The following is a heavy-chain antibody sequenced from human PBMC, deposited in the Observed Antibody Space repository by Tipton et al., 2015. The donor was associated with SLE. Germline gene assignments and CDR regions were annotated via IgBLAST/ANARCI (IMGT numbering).Heavy chain of an antibody. J-gene: IGHJ6*02. CDR2: IRYDGSNK. V-gene: IGHV3-30*02. Sequence: GSLRLSCAASGFTFSSYGMHWVRQAPGKGLEWVAFIRYDGSNKYYADSVKGRFTISRDNSKNTLYLQMNSLRAEDTAVYYCAKGYYDYIWGSYRYTDYYYGMDVWGQGTTVTVSS. CDR1: GFTFSSYG. CDR3: AKGYYDYIWGSYRYTDYYYGMDV. D-gene: IGHD3-16*02.